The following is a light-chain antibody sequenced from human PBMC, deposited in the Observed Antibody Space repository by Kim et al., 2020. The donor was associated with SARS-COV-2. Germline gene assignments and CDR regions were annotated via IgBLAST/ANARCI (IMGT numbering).Light chain of an antibody. CDR3: QHYDTAPLT. V-gene: IGKV3-20*01. Sequence: PGERATLSCRASQSVYNTHLAWYQQKPGQAPRLLIYGASSRATGIPDRFSGSGSGTDFTLTISRLEPEDFAVYYCQHYDTAPLTFGGGTKVDIK. CDR1: QSVYNTH. CDR2: GAS. J-gene: IGKJ4*01.